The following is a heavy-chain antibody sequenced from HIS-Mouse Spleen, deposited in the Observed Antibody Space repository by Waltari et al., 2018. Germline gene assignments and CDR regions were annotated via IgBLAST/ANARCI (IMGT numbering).Heavy chain of an antibody. CDR2: IYYSGSN. Sequence: QVQLQESGPGLVKPSETLSLTCTVSGGSISSYYWSWIRQPPGEGLEWIGDIYYSGSNNYNPSLKSRVTISVDTSKNQFSLKLSFGNAADTAVYYWAREGLERYYFDFWGQGTLVTVSS. D-gene: IGHD1-1*01. CDR1: GGSISSYY. V-gene: IGHV4-59*01. CDR3: AREGLERYYFDF. J-gene: IGHJ4*02.